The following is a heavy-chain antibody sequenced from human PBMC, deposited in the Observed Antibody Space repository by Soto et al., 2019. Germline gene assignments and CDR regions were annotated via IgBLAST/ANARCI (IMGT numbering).Heavy chain of an antibody. CDR2: ISYDGSNK. CDR1: GFTFSSYA. CDR3: ARERYYYDSSGYSGCFDY. D-gene: IGHD3-22*01. J-gene: IGHJ4*02. Sequence: QVQLVESGGGVVQPGRSLRLSCAASGFTFSSYAMHWVRQAPGKGLEWVAVISYDGSNKYYADSVKGRFTISRDNSKNTLYLQMNSLRAEDTAVYYCARERYYYDSSGYSGCFDYWGQGTLVTVSS. V-gene: IGHV3-30-3*01.